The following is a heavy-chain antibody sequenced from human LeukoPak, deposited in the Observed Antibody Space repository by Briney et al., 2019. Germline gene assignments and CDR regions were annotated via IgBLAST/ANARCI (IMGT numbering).Heavy chain of an antibody. Sequence: GGSLRLSCAASGFTFSSYAMSWVRQAPGKGLEWVSAISGSGGSTYFADSVKGRFTISRDNSKNTLYLHMNSLRAEDTAVYYCAKDRLVAGMGTNWFDPWGQGTLVTVSS. CDR2: ISGSGGST. V-gene: IGHV3-23*01. J-gene: IGHJ5*02. CDR3: AKDRLVAGMGTNWFDP. CDR1: GFTFSSYA. D-gene: IGHD6-19*01.